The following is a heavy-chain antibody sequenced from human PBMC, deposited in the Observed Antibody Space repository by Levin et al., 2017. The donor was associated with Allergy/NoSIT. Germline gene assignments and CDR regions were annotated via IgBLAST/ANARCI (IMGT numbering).Heavy chain of an antibody. CDR1: GGSVSSGSYH. J-gene: IGHJ6*02. CDR3: ARDRVVPGGSDYYYCYGMDV. D-gene: IGHD2-2*01. CDR2: IHYSGST. Sequence: SQTLSLTCTVSGGSVSSGSYHWSWIRQTPGKGLECIGYIHYSGSTKYNPSLKSRFAIPLDTSKNQFSLRLSSVTAADAAVYFCARDRVVPGGSDYYYCYGMDVWGQGTTVTVSS. V-gene: IGHV4-61*01.